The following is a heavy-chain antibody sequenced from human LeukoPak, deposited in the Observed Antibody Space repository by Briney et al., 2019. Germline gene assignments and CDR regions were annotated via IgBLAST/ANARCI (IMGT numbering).Heavy chain of an antibody. D-gene: IGHD3-3*01. J-gene: IGHJ5*02. Sequence: GGSLRLSCAASGFGLSSYNMNWVRQAPGMGLEWVSFISSSRSYIYYADSVKGQFTISRDNAKNSLYLQMNSLRAEDTAIYYCAKEYDLWHEQGNWFDTWGQGVLVTVSS. CDR1: GFGLSSYN. CDR2: ISSSRSYI. V-gene: IGHV3-21*04. CDR3: AKEYDLWHEQGNWFDT.